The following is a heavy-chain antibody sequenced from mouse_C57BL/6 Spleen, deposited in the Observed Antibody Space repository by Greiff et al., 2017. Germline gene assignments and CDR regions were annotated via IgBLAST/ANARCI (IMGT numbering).Heavy chain of an antibody. J-gene: IGHJ4*01. CDR1: GYAFTNYL. D-gene: IGHD2-3*01. V-gene: IGHV1-54*01. CDR3: ARSTDGYYTYYYAMDY. CDR2: INPGSGGT. Sequence: QVQLKQPGAELVRPGTSVKVSCKASGYAFTNYLIEWVKQRPGQGLEWIGVINPGSGGTNYNEKFKGKATLTADKSSSTAYMQLSSLTSEDSAVYFCARSTDGYYTYYYAMDYWGQGTSVTVSS.